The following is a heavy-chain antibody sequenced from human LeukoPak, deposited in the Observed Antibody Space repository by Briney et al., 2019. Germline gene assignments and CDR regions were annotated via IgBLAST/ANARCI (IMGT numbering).Heavy chain of an antibody. V-gene: IGHV4-38-2*01. CDR1: GYSISSGYY. D-gene: IGHD3-22*01. CDR2: IYHSGST. J-gene: IGHJ4*02. Sequence: PSETLSLTCAVSGYSISSGYYWGWIRPPPGKGLEWIGSIYHSGSTYYNPSLKSRVTISVDTSKNQFSLKLSSVTAADTAVYYCARRDYYDSSGSRDWGQGTLVTVSS. CDR3: ARRDYYDSSGSRD.